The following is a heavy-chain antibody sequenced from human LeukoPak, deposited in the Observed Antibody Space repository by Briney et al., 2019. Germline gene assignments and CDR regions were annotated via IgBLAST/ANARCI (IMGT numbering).Heavy chain of an antibody. CDR3: TTDPYYDFWSGYRIDY. D-gene: IGHD3-3*01. V-gene: IGHV3-15*01. J-gene: IGHJ4*02. Sequence: PGGSLRLSRAASGFTFSNTWMSWVRQAPGKGLEWVGRIKSKTDGGTTDYAAPVKGRFTISRDDSKNTLYLQMNSLKTEDTAVYYCTTDPYYDFWSGYRIDYWGQGTLVTVSS. CDR1: GFTFSNTW. CDR2: IKSKTDGGTT.